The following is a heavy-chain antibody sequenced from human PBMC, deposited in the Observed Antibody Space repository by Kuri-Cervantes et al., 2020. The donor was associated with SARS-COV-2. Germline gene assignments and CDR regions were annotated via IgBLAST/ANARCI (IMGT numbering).Heavy chain of an antibody. CDR2: ISGDGGST. Sequence: GESLKISCAASGFSFDDYAMHWVRQAPGKGLGWVSLISGDGGSTYYADSVKGRFTISRDNSKNSLYLQMNSLRTEDTALYYCAKAQWELLDYFDYWGQGTLVTVSS. J-gene: IGHJ4*02. CDR3: AKAQWELLDYFDY. CDR1: GFSFDDYA. D-gene: IGHD1-26*01. V-gene: IGHV3-43*02.